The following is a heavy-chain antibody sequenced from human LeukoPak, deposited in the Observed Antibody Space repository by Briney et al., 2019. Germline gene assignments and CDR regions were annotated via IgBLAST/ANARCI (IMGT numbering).Heavy chain of an antibody. CDR1: GFTFSSYW. CDR2: INSDGSST. V-gene: IGHV3-74*01. CDR3: ARRGSAAAGDY. Sequence: GGSLRLSCAASGFTFSSYWMHWVRQAPGKGLVWVSRINSDGSSTSYADSVKGRFTISRDNAKNTLYLQMNSLRAEDTAVYYCARRGSAAAGDYWGQGTLVTVSS. J-gene: IGHJ4*02. D-gene: IGHD6-13*01.